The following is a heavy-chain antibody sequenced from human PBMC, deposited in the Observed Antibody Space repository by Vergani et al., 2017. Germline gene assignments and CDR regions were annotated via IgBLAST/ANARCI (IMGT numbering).Heavy chain of an antibody. CDR3: AGDTHSWQRADR. Sequence: QAQLQESGPGLVKPSATLSLTCHVFGVSVTDYNCNWIRQAPGKGLEWIGSLSTTGGATHASHNPSLKNRVSISVDTSKSQVSLRLTSVTAAGSALYYWAGDTHSWQRADRWGRGLLVSVSS. V-gene: IGHV4-59*02. CDR2: LSTTGGA. J-gene: IGHJ5*02. D-gene: IGHD6-13*01. CDR1: GVSVTDYN.